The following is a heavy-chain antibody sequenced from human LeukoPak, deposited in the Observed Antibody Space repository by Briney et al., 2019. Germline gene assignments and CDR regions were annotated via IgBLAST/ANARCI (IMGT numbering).Heavy chain of an antibody. CDR3: ARVTPYYGSGRFYLWFDP. CDR1: GGSFSGYY. CDR2: INHSGTT. Sequence: PSETLSLTCAVYGGSFSGYYWSWIRQPPGKGLEWIGEINHSGTTNYNPSLKSRVTISVDTSKNQFSLKLSSVTAADTAVYYCARVTPYYGSGRFYLWFDPWGQGTLVTVSS. V-gene: IGHV4-34*01. D-gene: IGHD3-10*01. J-gene: IGHJ5*02.